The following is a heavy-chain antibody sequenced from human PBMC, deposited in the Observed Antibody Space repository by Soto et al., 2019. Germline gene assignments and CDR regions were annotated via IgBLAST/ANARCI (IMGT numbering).Heavy chain of an antibody. J-gene: IGHJ3*02. CDR1: GDTHTEIS. CDR3: ATDRGSGHGGRDAFDI. D-gene: IGHD2-15*01. Sequence: APAKASCEFSGDTHTEISRHWLRQDTGKGLEWMGGFDPEDGETIYAQKFQGRVTMTEDTSTDTAYMELSSLRSEDTAVYYCATDRGSGHGGRDAFDIWGQGPMVTVSS. CDR2: FDPEDGET. V-gene: IGHV1-24*01.